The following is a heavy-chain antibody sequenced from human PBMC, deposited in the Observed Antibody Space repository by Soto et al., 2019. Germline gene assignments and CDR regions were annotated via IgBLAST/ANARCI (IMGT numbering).Heavy chain of an antibody. CDR3: ARDRPGDEGDGFDI. J-gene: IGHJ3*02. V-gene: IGHV3-53*02. D-gene: IGHD3-10*01. CDR1: GLTVSSNY. CDR2: LYSGGST. Sequence: EVQLVETGGGLIQPGGSLRLSCAASGLTVSSNYMNWVRQAPGKGLAWVSVLYSGGSTHYAGAVKGRFIISRDNSKNTLYLQMNSLRVEDTAVYYCARDRPGDEGDGFDISGHGTMVTVSS.